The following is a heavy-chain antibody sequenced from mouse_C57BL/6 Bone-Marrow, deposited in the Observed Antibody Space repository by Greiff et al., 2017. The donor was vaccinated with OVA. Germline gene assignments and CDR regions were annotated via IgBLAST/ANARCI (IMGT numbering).Heavy chain of an antibody. V-gene: IGHV1-55*01. Sequence: QVQLQQPGAELVKPGASVKMSCKASGYTFTSYWITWVKQRPGQGLEWIGDIYPGSGSTNYNEKFKSKATLTVDTSSSTAYMQLSSLTSEDSAVYYCARDYYYGGSLWYFDGWGTGTTGTGSS. D-gene: IGHD1-1*01. J-gene: IGHJ1*03. CDR2: IYPGSGST. CDR3: ARDYYYGGSLWYFDG. CDR1: GYTFTSYW.